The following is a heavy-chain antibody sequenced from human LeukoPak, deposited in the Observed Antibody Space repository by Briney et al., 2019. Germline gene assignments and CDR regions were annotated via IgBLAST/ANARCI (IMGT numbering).Heavy chain of an antibody. V-gene: IGHV3-15*01. CDR2: IKSKTDGGTT. J-gene: IGHJ5*02. CDR3: TSTYYYGSGFDP. D-gene: IGHD3-10*01. CDR1: GFTFSNAW. Sequence: GGSLRLSCAASGFTFSNAWMSWVRQAPGKGLEWVGRIKSKTDGGTTDYAAPVKGRFTISRDDSKNTLYLQMNSLKTEDTAVYYCTSTYYYGSGFDPWGQGTLVTVSS.